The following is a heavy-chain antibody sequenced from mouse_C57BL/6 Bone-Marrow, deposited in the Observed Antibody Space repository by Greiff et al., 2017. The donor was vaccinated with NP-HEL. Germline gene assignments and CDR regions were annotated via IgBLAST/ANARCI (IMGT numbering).Heavy chain of an antibody. J-gene: IGHJ1*03. V-gene: IGHV1-64*01. CDR3: ARRIYGSSPYWYFDV. Sequence: VKLQQPGAELVKPGASVKLSCKASGYTFTSYWMHWVKQRPGQGLEWIGMIHPNSGSTKYNEKFKSKATLTVDKSSSTAYMQLSSLTSEDSAVYYCARRIYGSSPYWYFDVWGTGTTVTVSS. CDR2: IHPNSGST. CDR1: GYTFTSYW. D-gene: IGHD1-1*01.